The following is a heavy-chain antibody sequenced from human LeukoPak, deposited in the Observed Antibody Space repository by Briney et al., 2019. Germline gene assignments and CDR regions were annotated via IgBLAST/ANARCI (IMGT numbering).Heavy chain of an antibody. V-gene: IGHV3-48*02. CDR1: GFTFNTYN. CDR2: ISSGGDTI. J-gene: IGHJ4*02. Sequence: GGSLRLSCAASGFTFNTYNMNWVRQAPGKGLEWVSCISSGGDTIYSAGSVKGRFTISRDNAKNSLFLQMNSLRDDDTAVYFCARAYSQPRSPKFFDYWGQGALVTVSS. CDR3: ARAYSQPRSPKFFDY. D-gene: IGHD2-21*01.